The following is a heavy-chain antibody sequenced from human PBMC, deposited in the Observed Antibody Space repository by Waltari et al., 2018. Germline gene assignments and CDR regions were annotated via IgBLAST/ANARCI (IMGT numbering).Heavy chain of an antibody. CDR2: SIPSFGPA. CDR3: ARNLAVWAFDI. J-gene: IGHJ3*02. CDR1: EGTFSSYA. D-gene: IGHD6-19*01. Sequence: QVQLVQSGAEVKKPGSSVKVSCKASEGTFSSYAISWVRQAPGHGCEWRGRSIPSFGPANYAQKCLGRVTITADKSTSTAYMELSSLRSEATAVYYCARNLAVWAFDIWGQGTMVTVSS. V-gene: IGHV1-69*08.